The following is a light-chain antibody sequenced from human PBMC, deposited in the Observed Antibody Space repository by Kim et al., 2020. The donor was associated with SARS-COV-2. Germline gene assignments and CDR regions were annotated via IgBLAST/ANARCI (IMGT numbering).Light chain of an antibody. CDR3: QQYGSSPRT. J-gene: IGKJ4*01. Sequence: ELVLTQSPGTLSLSPGERATLSCRASQSVSKSYLAWYQQKPGQAPRLLIYGAYSRATGIQVRFSGSGSGTDFTFSISRLEPEDFAVYYCQQYGSSPRTFGGGTKVDIK. CDR2: GAY. V-gene: IGKV3-20*01. CDR1: QSVSKSY.